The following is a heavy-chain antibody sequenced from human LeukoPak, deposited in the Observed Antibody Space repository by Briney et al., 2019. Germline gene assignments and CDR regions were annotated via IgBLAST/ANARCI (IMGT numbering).Heavy chain of an antibody. CDR1: GFTFSSYW. CDR3: ARLVLSRSWFDDF. V-gene: IGHV3-7*01. D-gene: IGHD6-13*01. Sequence: GGSLRLSCAASGFTFSSYWMSWVRQAPGKGLEWVANIKGDGSAKYYVDSVKCRFTITRDNAKSSLFLQMNSLRAEDTAVYYCARLVLSRSWFDDFWGQGTLVTVSS. J-gene: IGHJ4*02. CDR2: IKGDGSAK.